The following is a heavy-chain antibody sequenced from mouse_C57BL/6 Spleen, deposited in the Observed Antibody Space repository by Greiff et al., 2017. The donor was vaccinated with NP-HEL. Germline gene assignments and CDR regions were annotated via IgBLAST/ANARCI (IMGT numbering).Heavy chain of an antibody. J-gene: IGHJ4*01. CDR2: INPNNGGT. D-gene: IGHD2-1*01. CDR1: GYTFTDYN. V-gene: IGHV1-18*01. CDR3: ARSGGNFYYYAMDY. Sequence: EVQGVESGPELVKPGASVKIPCKASGYTFTDYNMDWVKQSHGKSLEWIGDINPNNGGTIYNQKFKGKATLTVDKSSSTAYMELRSLTSEDTAVYYCARSGGNFYYYAMDYWGQGTSVTVSS.